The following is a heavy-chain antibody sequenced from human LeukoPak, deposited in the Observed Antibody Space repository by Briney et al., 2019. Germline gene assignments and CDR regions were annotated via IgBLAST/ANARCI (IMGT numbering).Heavy chain of an antibody. CDR3: AREGSGSYYTRFYWFDP. J-gene: IGHJ5*02. Sequence: GGSLRLSCAASGFTFSSYEMNWVRQAPGKGLEGVSYISSSGSTIYYAGSVKGRFTISRDNAKNSLYLQMNSLRAEDTAVYYCAREGSGSYYTRFYWFDPWGQGTLVTVSS. CDR2: ISSSGSTI. CDR1: GFTFSSYE. D-gene: IGHD3-10*01. V-gene: IGHV3-48*03.